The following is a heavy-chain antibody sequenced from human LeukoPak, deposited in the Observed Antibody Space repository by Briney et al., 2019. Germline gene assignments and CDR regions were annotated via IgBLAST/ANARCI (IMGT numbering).Heavy chain of an antibody. V-gene: IGHV1-2*02. CDR1: GYTFTGYY. D-gene: IGHD3-9*01. Sequence: ASVKVSCKASGYTFTGYYMHWVRQAPGQGLEWIGWINPNSGGTNYAQKFQGRVTMTRDTSISTAYMELSRLRSDDTAVYYCARAAYYDILTGYFFDYWGQGTLVTVSS. CDR2: INPNSGGT. CDR3: ARAAYYDILTGYFFDY. J-gene: IGHJ4*02.